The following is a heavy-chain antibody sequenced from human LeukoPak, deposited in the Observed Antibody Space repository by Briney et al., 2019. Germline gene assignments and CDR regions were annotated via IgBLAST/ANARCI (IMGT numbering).Heavy chain of an antibody. CDR2: IYHSGHT. CDR1: GGSISSYF. V-gene: IGHV4-59*12. CDR3: ARDLPRLLGPIGDPYYYMDV. Sequence: SETLSLTCTVSGGSISSYFWSWIRQPPGKGLEWIGSIYHSGHTNYNPSLKSRVTISVDTSKNQFSLKLTSVTAADTAVYYCARDLPRLLGPIGDPYYYMDVWGTGTTVTVSS. J-gene: IGHJ6*03. D-gene: IGHD7-27*01.